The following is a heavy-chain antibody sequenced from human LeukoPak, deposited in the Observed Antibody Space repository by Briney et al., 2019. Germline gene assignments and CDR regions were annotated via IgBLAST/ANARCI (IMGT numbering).Heavy chain of an antibody. CDR3: ARKDLRIAVAGDAFDI. CDR1: GGTFGSYA. Sequence: AASVKVSCKASGGTFGSYAISWVGQARGQGLEWMGGIIPIFGTANYAQKFQGRVTITADKSTSTAYMELSSLRSEDTAVYYCARKDLRIAVAGDAFDIWGQGKMVTVSS. D-gene: IGHD6-19*01. CDR2: IIPIFGTA. J-gene: IGHJ3*02. V-gene: IGHV1-69*06.